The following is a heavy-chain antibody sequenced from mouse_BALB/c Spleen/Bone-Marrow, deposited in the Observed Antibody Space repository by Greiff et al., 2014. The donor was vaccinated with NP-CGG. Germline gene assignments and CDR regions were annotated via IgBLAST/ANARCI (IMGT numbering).Heavy chain of an antibody. V-gene: IGHV14-3*02. CDR1: GFNIKDTY. CDR2: IDPANGNT. J-gene: IGHJ1*01. CDR3: ASYRYAGYFDV. Sequence: VQLQQPGAELVKPGASVKLSCTASGFNIKDTYMHWVKQRPEQGLEWIGRIDPANGNTKYDPKFQGKATITADTSSNTAYLQLSSLTSEDTAVYYGASYRYAGYFDVWGAGTTVTVSS. D-gene: IGHD2-14*01.